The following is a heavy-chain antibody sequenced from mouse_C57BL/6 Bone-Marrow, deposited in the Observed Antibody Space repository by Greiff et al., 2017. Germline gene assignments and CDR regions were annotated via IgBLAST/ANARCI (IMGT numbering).Heavy chain of an antibody. CDR2: IDPENGDT. J-gene: IGHJ3*01. CDR3: TTGGPRAY. CDR1: GFNIKDDY. V-gene: IGHV14-4*01. Sequence: EVQLQQSGAELVRPGASVKLSCTASGFNIKDDYMHWVKQRPEQGLEWIGWIDPENGDTEYASKFQGKATITADTSSNTAYLPLSSLTSEDTAVYYCTTGGPRAYWGQGTLVTVSA.